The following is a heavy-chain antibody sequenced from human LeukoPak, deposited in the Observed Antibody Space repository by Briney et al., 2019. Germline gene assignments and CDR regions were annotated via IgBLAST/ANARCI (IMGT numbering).Heavy chain of an antibody. V-gene: IGHV3-72*01. CDR2: TRNKANSYTT. CDR3: ARESYTAIDY. Sequence: GGSLRLSCAASGFTFSDHYMDWVRQAPGKGLEWVGRTRNKANSYTTEYAASVKGRFTISRDDSKNSLYLQMNSLKTEDTAVYYCARESYTAIDYWGQGTLVTVSS. CDR1: GFTFSDHY. D-gene: IGHD5-18*01. J-gene: IGHJ4*02.